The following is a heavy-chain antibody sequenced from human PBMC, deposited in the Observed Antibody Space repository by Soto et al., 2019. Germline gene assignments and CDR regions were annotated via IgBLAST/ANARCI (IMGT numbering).Heavy chain of an antibody. V-gene: IGHV3-74*01. J-gene: IGHJ6*02. Sequence: PGGSLRLSCAASGFTFSSYWMHWVRQAPGKGLVWVSRINSDGSSTSYADSVKGRFTISRDNAKNTLYPQMNSLRAEDTAVYYCAREVGNNYYYGMDVWGQGTTVTVSS. D-gene: IGHD2-2*01. CDR1: GFTFSSYW. CDR3: AREVGNNYYYGMDV. CDR2: INSDGSST.